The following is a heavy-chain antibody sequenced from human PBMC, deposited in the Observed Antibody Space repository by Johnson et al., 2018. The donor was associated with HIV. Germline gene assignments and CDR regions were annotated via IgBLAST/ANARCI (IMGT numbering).Heavy chain of an antibody. V-gene: IGHV3-30*02. CDR1: GFTISSYG. Sequence: QVQLVEYGGGVVQPGGSLRLSCAASGFTISSYGMHWVRQAPGKGLEWVAFIRYDGSNQYSADSGKGRFTISRENSKHTLYLQMNSLRAEDTAVYYCAKGGPVLQFLEWLPGRAFDIWGQGTMVTVSS. D-gene: IGHD3-3*01. CDR3: AKGGPVLQFLEWLPGRAFDI. CDR2: IRYDGSNQ. J-gene: IGHJ3*02.